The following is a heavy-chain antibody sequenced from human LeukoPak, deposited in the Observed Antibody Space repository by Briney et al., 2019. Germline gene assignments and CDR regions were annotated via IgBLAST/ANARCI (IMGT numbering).Heavy chain of an antibody. V-gene: IGHV1-69*13. CDR1: GGTFSSYA. Sequence: SVKVSCKASGGTFSSYAISWVRQAPGQGLEWMGGIIPIFGTANYAQKFQGRVTITADESTSTAYMELSSLRSEDTAVYYCATKLMITFGGGNDYWGQGTLVTVSS. CDR3: ATKLMITFGGGNDY. J-gene: IGHJ4*02. CDR2: IIPIFGTA. D-gene: IGHD3-16*01.